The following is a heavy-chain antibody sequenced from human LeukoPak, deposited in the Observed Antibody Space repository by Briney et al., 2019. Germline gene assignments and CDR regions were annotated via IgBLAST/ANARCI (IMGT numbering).Heavy chain of an antibody. V-gene: IGHV3-21*01. Sequence: GGSLRLSCASSRFTFSTYTMNWVRLAPGKGLEWVSSINPRSSYIYYADSVKGRFTISRDNAKNSLYLQMNSLRAEDTAVYYCAMWDYCGMDVWGQGTTVTVSS. CDR1: RFTFSTYT. D-gene: IGHD1-26*01. J-gene: IGHJ6*02. CDR2: INPRSSYI. CDR3: AMWDYCGMDV.